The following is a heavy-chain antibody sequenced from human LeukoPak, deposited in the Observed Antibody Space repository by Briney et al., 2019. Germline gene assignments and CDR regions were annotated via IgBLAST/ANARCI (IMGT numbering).Heavy chain of an antibody. CDR2: IYTSGST. Sequence: SQTLSLTCTVSGGSLSSGSYYWSWIRQPAGKGLEWIGRIYTSGSTNYNPSLKSRVTISVDTSKNQFSLKLSSVTAADTAVYYCARLAEYTTSWYYMDVWGKGTTVTVSS. D-gene: IGHD6-13*01. CDR3: ARLAEYTTSWYYMDV. V-gene: IGHV4-61*02. J-gene: IGHJ6*03. CDR1: GGSLSSGSYY.